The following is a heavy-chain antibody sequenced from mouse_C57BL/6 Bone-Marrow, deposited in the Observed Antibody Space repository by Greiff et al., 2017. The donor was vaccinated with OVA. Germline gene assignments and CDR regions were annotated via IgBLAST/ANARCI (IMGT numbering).Heavy chain of an antibody. CDR1: GYTFTDYY. Sequence: VKLQESGAELVRPGASVKLSCKASGYTFTDYYINLVKQRPGQGLEWIARIYPGSGNTYYNEKFKGKATLTAEKSSSTAYMQLSSLTSEDSAVYFCARERDYYGSSGYYDVWGTGTTVTVSS. CDR3: ARERDYYGSSGYYDV. CDR2: IYPGSGNT. J-gene: IGHJ1*03. D-gene: IGHD1-1*01. V-gene: IGHV1-76*01.